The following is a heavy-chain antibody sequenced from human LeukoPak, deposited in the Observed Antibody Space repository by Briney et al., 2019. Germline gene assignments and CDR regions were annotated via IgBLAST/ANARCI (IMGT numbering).Heavy chain of an antibody. CDR1: GFTFSSYA. V-gene: IGHV3-23*01. Sequence: GGSLRLPCAASGFTFSSYAMSWVRQAPGKGLEWVSAISGSGGSTYYADSLKGRFTISRDNSKNTLYLQMNSLRAEDTAVYYCAKTFLVGATYYYGMDVWGQGTTVTVSS. J-gene: IGHJ6*02. CDR2: ISGSGGST. CDR3: AKTFLVGATYYYGMDV. D-gene: IGHD1-26*01.